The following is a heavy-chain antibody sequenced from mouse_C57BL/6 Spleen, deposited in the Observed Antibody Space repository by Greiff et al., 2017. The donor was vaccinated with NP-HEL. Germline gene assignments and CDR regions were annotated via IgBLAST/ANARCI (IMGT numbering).Heavy chain of an antibody. D-gene: IGHD2-5*01. CDR3: TRHSNPLFDY. CDR2: IRNKANNHAT. J-gene: IGHJ2*01. CDR1: GFTFSDAW. Sequence: EVQVVESGGGLVQPGGSMKLSCAASGFTFSDAWMDWVRQSPEKGLEWVAEIRNKANNHATYYAESVKGRFTISRDDSKSSVYLQMNSLRAEDTGIYYCTRHSNPLFDYWGQGTTLTVSS. V-gene: IGHV6-6*01.